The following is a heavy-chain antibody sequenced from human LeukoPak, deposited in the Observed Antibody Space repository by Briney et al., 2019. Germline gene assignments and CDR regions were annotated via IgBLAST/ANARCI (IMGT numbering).Heavy chain of an antibody. CDR2: INHSGST. J-gene: IGHJ4*02. Sequence: SETLSLTCAVYGGSFSGYYWTWIRQPPGKGLEWIGEINHSGSTNYNPSLKSRVTILVDTSKNQFSLKLSSVTAADTAVYYCVRHFKYYYDTYIDYWGQGTLVTVSS. CDR1: GGSFSGYY. V-gene: IGHV4-34*01. CDR3: VRHFKYYYDTYIDY. D-gene: IGHD3-22*01.